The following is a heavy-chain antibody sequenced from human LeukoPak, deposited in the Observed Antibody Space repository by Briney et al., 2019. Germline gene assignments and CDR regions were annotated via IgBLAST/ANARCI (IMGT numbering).Heavy chain of an antibody. J-gene: IGHJ4*02. CDR3: AKVRYYYDNSPSYYFDF. D-gene: IGHD3-22*01. Sequence: PGGSLRLSCAASGFTFNSYSMNWVRQAPGKGLEWVSFITSSSSIIYYADSVKGRFTISRDNSKNTLYLQMDSLRAEDTGLYYCAKVRYYYDNSPSYYFDFWGQGTLVTVSS. CDR1: GFTFNSYS. V-gene: IGHV3-48*01. CDR2: ITSSSSII.